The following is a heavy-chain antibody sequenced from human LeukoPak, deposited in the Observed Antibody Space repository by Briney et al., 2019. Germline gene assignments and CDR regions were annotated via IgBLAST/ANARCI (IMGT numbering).Heavy chain of an antibody. CDR3: ARGGDCYPD. CDR2: IYYSGST. D-gene: IGHD2-21*02. V-gene: IGHV4-61*01. Sequence: SETLSLTCTVSGGSVSSGSYYWSWIRQPPGTGLEWIGYIYYSGSTNYNPSLKSRVTISVDTSKNQFSLKLSSVTAADTAVYYCARGGDCYPDWGQGTLVTVSS. J-gene: IGHJ4*02. CDR1: GGSVSSGSYY.